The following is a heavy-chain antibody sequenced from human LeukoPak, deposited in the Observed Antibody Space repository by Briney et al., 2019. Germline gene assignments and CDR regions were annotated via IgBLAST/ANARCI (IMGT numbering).Heavy chain of an antibody. CDR3: ARVRTPFDIVVVPADY. CDR1: GYTFTSYG. D-gene: IGHD2-2*01. CDR2: ISAYNGKT. Sequence: GASVKVSCKTSGYTFTSYGINWVRQAPGQGLEWMGWISAYNGKTNYAQKLQGRVTMTTDTSTSTAYMELRSLRSDDTAVYYCARVRTPFDIVVVPADYWGQGTLVTVSS. J-gene: IGHJ4*02. V-gene: IGHV1-18*01.